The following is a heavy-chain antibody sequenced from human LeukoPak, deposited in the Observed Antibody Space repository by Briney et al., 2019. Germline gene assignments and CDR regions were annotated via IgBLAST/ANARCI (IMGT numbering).Heavy chain of an antibody. Sequence: GSLRLSCAASDFTVSRNYMNWVRQAPGKGLEWVSLIYAGGSTFYAVSVKGRFTISRDNSKNTLHLQMNSLRAEDTAVYYCAGGSTVTNPAAFWGQGTLVTVSS. J-gene: IGHJ4*02. CDR3: AGGSTVTNPAAF. CDR1: DFTVSRNY. CDR2: IYAGGST. V-gene: IGHV3-53*01. D-gene: IGHD4-17*01.